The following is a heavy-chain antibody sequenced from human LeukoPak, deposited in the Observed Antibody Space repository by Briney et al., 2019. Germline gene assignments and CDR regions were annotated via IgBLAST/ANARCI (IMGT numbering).Heavy chain of an antibody. Sequence: SETLSLTCTVSGGSISSYYWSWIRQPPGKGLEWIGYIYYSGSTNYNPSLKSRVAISVDTSKNQFSLKLSSVTAADTAVYYCARQAPAATYGMDVWGQGTTVTVSS. CDR2: IYYSGST. CDR3: ARQAPAATYGMDV. J-gene: IGHJ6*02. CDR1: GGSISSYY. V-gene: IGHV4-59*08. D-gene: IGHD2-2*01.